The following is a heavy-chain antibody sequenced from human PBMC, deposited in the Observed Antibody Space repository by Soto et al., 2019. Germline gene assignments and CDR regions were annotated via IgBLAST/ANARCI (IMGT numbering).Heavy chain of an antibody. CDR1: GYSFTSYW. Sequence: GESLKISCKGSGYSFTSYWIGWVGQMPGKGLEWMGIIYPGDSDTRYSPSFQGQVTFAADKSVSTAYLQWSSLKASDNAMYYCARAEYSSSWYHHYYYGMDVWGQGTTVPVSS. CDR3: ARAEYSSSWYHHYYYGMDV. V-gene: IGHV5-51*01. CDR2: IYPGDSDT. J-gene: IGHJ6*02. D-gene: IGHD6-13*01.